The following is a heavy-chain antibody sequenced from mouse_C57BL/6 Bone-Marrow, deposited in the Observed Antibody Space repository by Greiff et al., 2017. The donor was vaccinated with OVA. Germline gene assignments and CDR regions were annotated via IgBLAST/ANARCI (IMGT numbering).Heavy chain of an antibody. CDR2: IYPRSGNT. V-gene: IGHV1-81*01. CDR3: ASSPWFAY. Sequence: LVESGAELARPGASVKLSCKASGYTFTSYGISWVKQRTGQGLEWIGEIYPRSGNTYYNEKVKGKATLTADKSSSTAYMELRSLTSEDAAVYFCASSPWFAYWGQGTLVTVSA. D-gene: IGHD6-2*01. CDR1: GYTFTSYG. J-gene: IGHJ3*01.